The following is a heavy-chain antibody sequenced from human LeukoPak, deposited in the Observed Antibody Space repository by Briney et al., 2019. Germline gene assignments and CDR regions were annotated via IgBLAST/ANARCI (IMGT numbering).Heavy chain of an antibody. Sequence: GGSLRLSCAASGFTVSSNYMSWVRQAPGKGLEWVSVIYSGGSTYYADSVKGRFTISRDNSKNTLYLQMNSLRAEDTAVYYCARLPYCSSTSCYDYWGQGTLVTVSS. CDR2: IYSGGST. CDR1: GFTVSSNY. V-gene: IGHV3-53*01. D-gene: IGHD2-2*01. J-gene: IGHJ4*02. CDR3: ARLPYCSSTSCYDY.